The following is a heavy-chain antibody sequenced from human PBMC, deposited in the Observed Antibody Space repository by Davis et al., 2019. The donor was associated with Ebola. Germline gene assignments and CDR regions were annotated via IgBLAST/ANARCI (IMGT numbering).Heavy chain of an antibody. CDR2: ISWNSYGK. Sequence: SLKISCLVSGFTSEDRATHWVRQRPGKGLEWVSGISWNSYGKDYADSVKGRFTISRDNARNSVYLQMNSLGAEDTALYYCTKDAVNAGTDYWGRGTLVIVSS. J-gene: IGHJ4*02. CDR3: TKDAVNAGTDY. V-gene: IGHV3-9*02. CDR1: GFTSEDRA. D-gene: IGHD6-13*01.